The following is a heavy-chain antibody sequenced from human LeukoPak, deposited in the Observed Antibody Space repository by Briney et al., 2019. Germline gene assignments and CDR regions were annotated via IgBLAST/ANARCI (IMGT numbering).Heavy chain of an antibody. D-gene: IGHD5-18*01. CDR3: ARVHTAMATSYGMDV. Sequence: GASVKVSCKASGYTFTGYYMHWVRQAPGQGLEWMGWINPNSGGTNYAQKFQGRVTMTRDTSISTAYMELSRLRPDDTAVYYCARVHTAMATSYGMDVWGQGTTVTVSS. CDR1: GYTFTGYY. CDR2: INPNSGGT. J-gene: IGHJ6*02. V-gene: IGHV1-2*02.